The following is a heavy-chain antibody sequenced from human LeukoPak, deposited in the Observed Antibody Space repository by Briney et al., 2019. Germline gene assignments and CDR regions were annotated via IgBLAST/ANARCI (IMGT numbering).Heavy chain of an antibody. J-gene: IGHJ4*02. D-gene: IGHD6-13*01. CDR3: ATGLGSSSWYVIADY. V-gene: IGHV1-18*01. Sequence: ASVKVSCKASGYTFTSYGISWVRQAPGQGLEWMGWINTYNGNTNYAQKLQGRVTMTTDTSTSTAYMELRSLRSDDTAVYYCATGLGSSSWYVIADYWGQGTLVTVSS. CDR2: INTYNGNT. CDR1: GYTFTSYG.